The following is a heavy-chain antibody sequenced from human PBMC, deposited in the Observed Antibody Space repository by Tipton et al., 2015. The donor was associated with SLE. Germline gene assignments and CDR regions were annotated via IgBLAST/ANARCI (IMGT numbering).Heavy chain of an antibody. J-gene: IGHJ3*02. CDR3: ARDDGGAFDI. CDR2: INHSGST. D-gene: IGHD3-16*01. V-gene: IGHV4-34*01. Sequence: LRLSCAVYGGSFSGFYWCWVRQPPGKGLEWIGEINHSGSTNYNPSLKSRVTISVDTSKNQFSLKLSSVTAADTAVYYCARDDGGAFDIWGQGTMVTVSS. CDR1: GGSFSGFY.